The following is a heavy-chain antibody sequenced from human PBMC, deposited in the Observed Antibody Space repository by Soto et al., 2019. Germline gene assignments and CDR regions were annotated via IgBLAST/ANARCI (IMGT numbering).Heavy chain of an antibody. Sequence: QVQLVQSGAEVKKPGSSVKVSCKASGGTFSSYAISWVRQAPGQGLEWMGGIIPIFGTANYAQKFQGRVTITADKSTSTAYMELSSVRSEDTAVYYCARGWRTYYYDSSGYSTWGQGTLVTVPS. CDR2: IIPIFGTA. CDR1: GGTFSSYA. D-gene: IGHD3-22*01. V-gene: IGHV1-69*06. CDR3: ARGWRTYYYDSSGYST. J-gene: IGHJ5*02.